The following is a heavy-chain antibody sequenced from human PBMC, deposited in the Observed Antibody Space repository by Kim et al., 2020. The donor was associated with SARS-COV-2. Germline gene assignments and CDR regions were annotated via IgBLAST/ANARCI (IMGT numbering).Heavy chain of an antibody. CDR3: AKDPLYYLYGMDV. J-gene: IGHJ6*02. Sequence: YADSVKGRFTISRDNSKNSLYLQMNSLRTEDTALYYCAKDPLYYLYGMDVWGQGTTVTVSS. V-gene: IGHV3-43*01.